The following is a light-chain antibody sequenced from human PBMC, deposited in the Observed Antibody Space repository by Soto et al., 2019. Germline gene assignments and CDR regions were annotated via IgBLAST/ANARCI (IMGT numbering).Light chain of an antibody. J-gene: IGKJ1*01. CDR1: QATRSA. Sequence: AIQLTQSPSSLSASVGDRVTITCRASQATRSALGWYQQKPGKVPTLLIYAASTLQSGVPSRFSGSGIGTDFTLTISRLQPEDFATYYCLLDSGYSWAFGHGTKVELK. V-gene: IGKV1-6*01. CDR3: LLDSGYSWA. CDR2: AAS.